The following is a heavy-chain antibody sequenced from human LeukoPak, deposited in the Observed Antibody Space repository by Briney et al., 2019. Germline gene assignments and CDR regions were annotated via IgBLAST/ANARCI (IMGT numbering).Heavy chain of an antibody. CDR3: AREWLPRPNWFDP. Sequence: SVKISCKASGGTFSSYAISWVRQAPGQGLEWMGGIIPIFGTANYAQKFQGRVTITTDESTSTAYMELSSLRSEDTAVYYCAREWLPRPNWFDPWGQGTLVTVSS. CDR2: IIPIFGTA. J-gene: IGHJ5*02. CDR1: GGTFSSYA. V-gene: IGHV1-69*05. D-gene: IGHD3-22*01.